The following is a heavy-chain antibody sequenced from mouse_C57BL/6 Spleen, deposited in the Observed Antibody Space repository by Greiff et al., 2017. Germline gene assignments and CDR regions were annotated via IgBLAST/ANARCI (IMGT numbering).Heavy chain of an antibody. CDR2: ISGGGGNT. Sequence: EVHLVESGGGLVKPGGSLKLSCAASGFTFSSYTMSWVRQTPEKRLEWVATISGGGGNTYYPDSVKGRFTISRDNAKNTLYLQMSSLRSEDTALYYCASTTVVARIYFDYWGQGTTLTVSS. D-gene: IGHD1-1*01. V-gene: IGHV5-9*01. CDR1: GFTFSSYT. J-gene: IGHJ2*01. CDR3: ASTTVVARIYFDY.